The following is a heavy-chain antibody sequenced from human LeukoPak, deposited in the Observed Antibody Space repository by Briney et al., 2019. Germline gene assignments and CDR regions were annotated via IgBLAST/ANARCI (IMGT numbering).Heavy chain of an antibody. CDR2: IKSKTDGGTT. V-gene: IGHV3-15*01. D-gene: IGHD6-13*01. CDR1: GFTFSNAW. Sequence: GGSLRLSCAASGFTFSNAWMSWVRQAPGKGLEWVGRIKSKTDGGTTDYAAPVKGGFTISRDDSKNTLYLQMNSLKTEDTAVYYCTTIPGYSSNWYYPDYWGQGTLVTVSS. CDR3: TTIPGYSSNWYYPDY. J-gene: IGHJ4*02.